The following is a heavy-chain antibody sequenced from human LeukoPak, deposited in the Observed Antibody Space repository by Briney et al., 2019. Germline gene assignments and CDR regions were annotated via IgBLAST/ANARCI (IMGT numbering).Heavy chain of an antibody. D-gene: IGHD6-6*01. Sequence: GGSLRLSCAASGLTFSFYAMTWVRQAPGKGLEWVSAISGSGDSTYYADSVKGRFTISRDNSKNTLYLQMNSLRAEDTAVYYCAKGRIAARNIDYWGQGTLVTVSS. CDR2: ISGSGDST. CDR1: GLTFSFYA. CDR3: AKGRIAARNIDY. V-gene: IGHV3-23*01. J-gene: IGHJ4*02.